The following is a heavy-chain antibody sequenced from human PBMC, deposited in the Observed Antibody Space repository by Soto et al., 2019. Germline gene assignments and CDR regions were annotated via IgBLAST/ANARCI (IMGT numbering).Heavy chain of an antibody. CDR1: RGSINNSY. CDR2: IHYTGTT. J-gene: IGHJ6*02. D-gene: IGHD3-10*01. V-gene: IGHV4-59*01. CDR3: ARDYYGSGVFPYYYGMDV. Sequence: PSETLSLTCTVSRGSINNSYWTWIRQPPGKRLEWIGYIHYTGTTNHNPSLRGRVTMSVDTSNNQFSLKLSSVTAADTAVYYCARDYYGSGVFPYYYGMDVWGQGTTVTVSS.